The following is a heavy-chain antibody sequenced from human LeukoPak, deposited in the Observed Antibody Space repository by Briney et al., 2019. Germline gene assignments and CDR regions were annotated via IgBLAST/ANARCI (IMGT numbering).Heavy chain of an antibody. Sequence: SGGSLRLSCAASGFTVSSSYMTWGRQAPGKGLEWGSLIYSCGSTYYADSVKGRFTISTDNSKNTVFLQMTSLSVEDRAVYYCAREFCSRGTCAFDIWGQGTMVTVSS. D-gene: IGHD3-16*01. CDR2: IYSCGST. J-gene: IGHJ3*02. V-gene: IGHV3-53*01. CDR3: AREFCSRGTCAFDI. CDR1: GFTVSSSY.